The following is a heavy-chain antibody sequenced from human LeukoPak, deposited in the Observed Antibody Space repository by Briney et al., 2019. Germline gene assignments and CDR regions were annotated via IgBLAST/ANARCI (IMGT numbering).Heavy chain of an antibody. CDR1: GVTFSTYG. J-gene: IGHJ5*02. CDR2: ISYDGSNQ. V-gene: IGHV3-30*18. CDR3: AKDPRYCSSTRYFGA. Sequence: PGGSLRLSCVASGVTFSTYGMHWVRQVPGKGLEWVAFISYDGSNQHYADSVKGRFIISRDNSKNTLYLQINSLRVEDTAVYYCAKDPRYCSSTRYFGAWGQGTLVTVSS. D-gene: IGHD2-2*01.